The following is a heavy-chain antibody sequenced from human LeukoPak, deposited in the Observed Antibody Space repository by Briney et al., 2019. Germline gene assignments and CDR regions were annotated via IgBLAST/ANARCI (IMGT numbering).Heavy chain of an antibody. Sequence: ASVKVSCKASGYTFTSYDINWVRQATGQGLEWMGWMNPNSGNTGYAQKFQGRVTMTRNTSISTAYMELSSLRSKDTAVYYCARVRRGSSGSYFNWFDPWGQGTLVTVSS. CDR1: GYTFTSYD. CDR2: MNPNSGNT. J-gene: IGHJ5*02. CDR3: ARVRRGSSGSYFNWFDP. D-gene: IGHD3-10*01. V-gene: IGHV1-8*01.